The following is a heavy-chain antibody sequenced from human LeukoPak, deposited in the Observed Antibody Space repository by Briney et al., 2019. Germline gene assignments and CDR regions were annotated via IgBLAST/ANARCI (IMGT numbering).Heavy chain of an antibody. CDR1: GGTFSSYT. V-gene: IGHV1-69*02. D-gene: IGHD3-22*01. CDR3: AFDYYDSSGYSDY. CDR2: IIPILGIA. J-gene: IGHJ4*02. Sequence: SVKVSYKASGGTFSSYTISWVRQAPGQGLEWMGRIIPILGIANYPQKFQGRVTITADKSTSTAYMELSSLRSEDTAVYYCAFDYYDSSGYSDYWGQGTLVTVSS.